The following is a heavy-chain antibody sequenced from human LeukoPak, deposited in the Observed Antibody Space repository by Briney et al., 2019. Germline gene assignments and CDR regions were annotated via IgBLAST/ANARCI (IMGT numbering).Heavy chain of an antibody. D-gene: IGHD3-3*01. Sequence: GGSLRLSCAASGFTFSSYGMHWVRQAPGKALDGVAVIWYDGSNKYYAASVKGRFTISRDNSKNTLYLQMNSLRAEDTAVYYCARDRVIFGVVNTYYFDYWGQGTLVTVSS. CDR3: ARDRVIFGVVNTYYFDY. J-gene: IGHJ4*02. CDR1: GFTFSSYG. CDR2: IWYDGSNK. V-gene: IGHV3-33*01.